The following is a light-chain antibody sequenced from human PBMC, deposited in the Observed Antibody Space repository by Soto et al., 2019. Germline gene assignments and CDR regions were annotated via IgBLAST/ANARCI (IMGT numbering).Light chain of an antibody. CDR3: SSYAGRNTLV. CDR1: RSDVGGYNL. V-gene: IGLV2-23*01. J-gene: IGLJ2*01. Sequence: QSGLTQPASVSGSPGQSITMSCTGSRSDVGGYNLVSWYQQHPGKAPKLLISDDNKRPSGVSDRFSGSKSGNTASLTISGLQAEDEGDYYCSSYAGRNTLVFGGGTKVTVL. CDR2: DDN.